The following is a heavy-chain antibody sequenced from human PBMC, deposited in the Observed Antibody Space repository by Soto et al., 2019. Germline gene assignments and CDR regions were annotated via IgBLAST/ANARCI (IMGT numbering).Heavy chain of an antibody. V-gene: IGHV3-15*01. CDR2: IKSKTDGGTT. D-gene: IGHD3-22*01. J-gene: IGHJ5*02. CDR3: TIPRGPMIRP. CDR1: GFTFSNAW. Sequence: GGSLGLSCTASGFTFSNAWMTGVRQAPGKGLEWVGRIKSKTDGGTTDYAAPVKGRFTISRDDSKNTMYLQMNSLKTDDTAVYYCTIPRGPMIRPWGQGTLVTVS.